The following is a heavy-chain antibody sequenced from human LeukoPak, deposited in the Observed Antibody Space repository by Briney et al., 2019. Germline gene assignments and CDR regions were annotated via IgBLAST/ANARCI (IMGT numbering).Heavy chain of an antibody. D-gene: IGHD3-22*01. CDR2: INHSGST. V-gene: IGHV4-34*01. J-gene: IGHJ6*02. Sequence: SETLSLTCAVYGGSFSGYYWSWIRQPPGKGLEWIGEINHSGSTNYNPSLKSRVTISVDTSKNRFSLKLSSVTAADTAVYYCARGPYYYDSTEASMDVWGQGTTVTVSS. CDR3: ARGPYYYDSTEASMDV. CDR1: GGSFSGYY.